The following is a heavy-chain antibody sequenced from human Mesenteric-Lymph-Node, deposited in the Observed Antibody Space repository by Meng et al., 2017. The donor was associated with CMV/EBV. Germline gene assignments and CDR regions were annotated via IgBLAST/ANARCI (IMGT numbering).Heavy chain of an antibody. CDR3: ATETFDL. CDR2: IKSKTHGETI. CDR1: GFTFNNAW. V-gene: IGHV3-15*01. Sequence: ESLKISCAASGFTFNNAWMNWVRQTPEKGLEWVGLIKSKTHGETINYAAPVKGRFTISRDDSKSTLYLQMNSLKTEDTAIYYCATETFDLWGQGTMVTVSS. J-gene: IGHJ3*01.